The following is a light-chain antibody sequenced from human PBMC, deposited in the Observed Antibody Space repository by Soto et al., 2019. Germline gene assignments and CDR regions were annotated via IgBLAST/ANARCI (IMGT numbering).Light chain of an antibody. CDR3: QQRKSYPIT. Sequence: DIQLTQSPSFLSASVGDRVTITCRASQDINTYLAWYQQKPGKAPKLLIFAAATLQNGVPSRFSGSGSGTEFTVTITSLQPEDFATYYCQQRKSYPITFGQGTRREIK. CDR1: QDINTY. V-gene: IGKV1-9*01. J-gene: IGKJ5*01. CDR2: AAA.